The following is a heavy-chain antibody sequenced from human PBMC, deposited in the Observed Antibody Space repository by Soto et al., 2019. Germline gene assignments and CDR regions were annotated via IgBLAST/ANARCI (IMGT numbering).Heavy chain of an antibody. CDR3: ARSCSGGGCYRQIDY. CDR2: ITSGSTTI. CDR1: GFTFTSHS. D-gene: IGHD2-15*01. J-gene: IGHJ4*02. V-gene: IGHV3-48*02. Sequence: VGSLRLSCAASGFTFTSHSMNWVRQVPGRGLEWISYITSGSTTIYYGDSVKGRFTISRDNAKNSVYLQMSSLRDEDTAVYYCARSCSGGGCYRQIDYWGQGTLVTVSS.